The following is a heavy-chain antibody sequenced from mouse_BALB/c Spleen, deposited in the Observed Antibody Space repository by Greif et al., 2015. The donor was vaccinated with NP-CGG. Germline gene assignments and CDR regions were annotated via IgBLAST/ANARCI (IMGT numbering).Heavy chain of an antibody. J-gene: IGHJ4*01. CDR3: ARVRVYAMDY. CDR1: GFNIKDTY. CDR2: IDPANGDT. Sequence: VQLKESGAELVKPGASVKLSCTAPGFNIKDTYIHWVKQRPEQGLEWIGRIDPANGDTKYDPRFQGKATITTDTSSNTAYLQVSSLTSEDTAVYYCARVRVYAMDYWGQGTSVTVSS. V-gene: IGHV14-3*02.